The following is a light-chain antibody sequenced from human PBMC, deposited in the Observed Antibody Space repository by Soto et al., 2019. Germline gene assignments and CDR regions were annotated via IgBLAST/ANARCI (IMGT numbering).Light chain of an antibody. CDR3: QQYNNWPLYT. J-gene: IGKJ2*01. V-gene: IGKV3-15*01. CDR2: DAS. CDR1: QSVSRN. Sequence: EIVMTQSPATLSVSPGERATLSCRDSQSVSRNLAWYQQRPGRAPRLLIYDASTRATDIPARFSGSGSGTEFTLTISSLQSEDFAVYYCQQYNNWPLYTFGQGTKLEIK.